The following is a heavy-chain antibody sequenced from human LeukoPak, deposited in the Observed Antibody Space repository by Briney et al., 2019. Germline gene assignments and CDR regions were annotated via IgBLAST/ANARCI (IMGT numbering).Heavy chain of an antibody. J-gene: IGHJ4*02. D-gene: IGHD4-23*01. CDR3: TTDLRLGGNDY. Sequence: GGSLRLSCAASGFTFSNAWMSWVRQAPGKGLEWVGRIKSKTDGGTADYAAPVKGRFTISRDDSKNTLYLQMNSLKTEDTAVYYCTTDLRLGGNDYWGQGTLVTVSS. V-gene: IGHV3-15*01. CDR2: IKSKTDGGTA. CDR1: GFTFSNAW.